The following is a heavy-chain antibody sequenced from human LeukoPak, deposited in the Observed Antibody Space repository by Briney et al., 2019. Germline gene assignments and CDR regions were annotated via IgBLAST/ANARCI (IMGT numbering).Heavy chain of an antibody. V-gene: IGHV4-59*01. CDR1: GGSISSYY. CDR3: ARGSLTIFGVVEAFDI. D-gene: IGHD3-3*01. Sequence: SETLSLTCTVSGGSISSYYWSWIRQPPGKGLEWIGYIYYSGSTNYNPSLKSRVTISVDTSKNQFSLKLSSVTAADTAVYYCARGSLTIFGVVEAFDIWGQGTMVTVSS. J-gene: IGHJ3*02. CDR2: IYYSGST.